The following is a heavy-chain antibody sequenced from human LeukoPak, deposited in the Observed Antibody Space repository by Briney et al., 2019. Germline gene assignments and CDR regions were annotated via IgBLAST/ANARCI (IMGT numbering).Heavy chain of an antibody. CDR3: ARARGGSGSYGHFEY. Sequence: SETLSLTCNVSGGSIRTYYWSWIRQPAGKGLEWIGRINTSGNTNYNPSLKSRVTMSVDASKNQFSLNLSSVTAADTAVYYCARARGGSGSYGHFEYWGQGTLVTVSS. CDR1: GGSIRTYY. J-gene: IGHJ4*02. V-gene: IGHV4-4*07. D-gene: IGHD1-26*01. CDR2: INTSGNT.